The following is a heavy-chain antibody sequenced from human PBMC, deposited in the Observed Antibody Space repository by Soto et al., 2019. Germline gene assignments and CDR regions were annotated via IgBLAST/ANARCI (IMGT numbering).Heavy chain of an antibody. D-gene: IGHD2-15*01. CDR3: ARELQGEEVVAAEYYYYGMDV. CDR2: INPSGGST. V-gene: IGHV1-46*01. CDR1: GYTFTSYY. Sequence: GASVKVSCKASGYTFTSYYMHWVRQAPGQGLEWMGIINPSGGSTSYAQKFQGRVTMTRDTSTSTVYMELSSLRSEDTAVYYCARELQGEEVVAAEYYYYGMDVWGQGTTVTVSS. J-gene: IGHJ6*02.